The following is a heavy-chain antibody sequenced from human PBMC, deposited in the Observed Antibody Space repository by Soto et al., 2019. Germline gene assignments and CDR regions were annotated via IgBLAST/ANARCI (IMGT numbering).Heavy chain of an antibody. D-gene: IGHD3-10*01. V-gene: IGHV1-3*01. CDR1: GYTFTSYA. Sequence: GASVKVSCKASGYTFTSYAMHWVRQAPGQRLEWMGWINAGNGNTKYSQKFQGRVTITRDTSASTAYMELSSLRSEDTAVYYCAMVRGVIISSYYYYMDVWGKGTTVTVSS. J-gene: IGHJ6*03. CDR3: AMVRGVIISSYYYYMDV. CDR2: INAGNGNT.